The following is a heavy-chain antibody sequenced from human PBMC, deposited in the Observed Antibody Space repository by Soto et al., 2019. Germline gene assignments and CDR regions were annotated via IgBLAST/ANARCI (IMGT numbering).Heavy chain of an antibody. Sequence: QVQLVESGGGLVKPGGSLRLSCAASGFTFKDYYKSWIRQAPGKGLEWVSYISSSGSYTMYADSMRGRFTISRDNAKNSLYLHMTSLRVEDTAVYYCAGRGMTGYWGQGTLVTVSS. CDR1: GFTFKDYY. V-gene: IGHV3-11*05. CDR3: AGRGMTGY. CDR2: ISSSGSYT. J-gene: IGHJ4*02.